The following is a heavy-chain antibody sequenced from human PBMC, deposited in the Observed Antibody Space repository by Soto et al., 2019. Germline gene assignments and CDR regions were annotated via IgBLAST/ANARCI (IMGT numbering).Heavy chain of an antibody. CDR1: GYSFAGYW. CDR3: ARQVYDSDTGPNFQYYFDS. D-gene: IGHD3-22*01. Sequence: GESLKISCKGSGYSFAGYWITWVRQKPGKGLEWMGRIDPSDSQTYYSPSFRGHVTISATKSITTVFLQWSSLRASDTAMYYCARQVYDSDTGPNFQYYFDSWGQGTPVTVSS. V-gene: IGHV5-10-1*01. CDR2: IDPSDSQT. J-gene: IGHJ4*02.